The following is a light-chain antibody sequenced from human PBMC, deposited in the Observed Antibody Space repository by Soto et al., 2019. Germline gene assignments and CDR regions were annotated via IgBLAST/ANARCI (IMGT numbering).Light chain of an antibody. J-gene: IGLJ1*01. CDR3: AAWDYGLNVPV. CDR2: NNN. Sequence: QSVLTQPPSASGTPGQRVTISCSGSSSNIGRNTVNWYQQVPGTAPKLLIYNNNQRPSGVPDRFSGSKSGTSASLAIIGLQSEDDADYYCAAWDYGLNVPVFGAGTMVTVL. CDR1: SSNIGRNT. V-gene: IGLV1-44*01.